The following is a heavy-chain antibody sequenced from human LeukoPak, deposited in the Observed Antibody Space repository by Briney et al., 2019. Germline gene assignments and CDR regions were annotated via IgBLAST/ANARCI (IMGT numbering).Heavy chain of an antibody. CDR1: GYTFTSYY. Sequence: ASVKVSCKASGYTFTSYYMHWVRQAPGQGLEWMGIINPSGGSTSYAQKFQGRVTMTRDTSTSTVYMELSSLRSEDTAVYYCARTYYYGSGSYYLFDYWGQGTLVTVSS. CDR2: INPSGGST. J-gene: IGHJ4*02. CDR3: ARTYYYGSGSYYLFDY. V-gene: IGHV1-46*01. D-gene: IGHD3-10*01.